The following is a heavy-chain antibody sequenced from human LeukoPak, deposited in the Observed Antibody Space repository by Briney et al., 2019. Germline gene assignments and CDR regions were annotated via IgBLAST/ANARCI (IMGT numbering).Heavy chain of an antibody. CDR3: ARARADIVLMVYASPLDY. CDR2: INAGNGNT. D-gene: IGHD2-8*01. Sequence: ASVTVSFKASGYTFTSYAMHWVRQAPGQRLEWMGWINAGNGNTKYSQKFQGRVTITRDTSASTAYMELSSLRSEDTAVYYCARARADIVLMVYASPLDYWGQGTLVTVSS. V-gene: IGHV1-3*01. J-gene: IGHJ4*02. CDR1: GYTFTSYA.